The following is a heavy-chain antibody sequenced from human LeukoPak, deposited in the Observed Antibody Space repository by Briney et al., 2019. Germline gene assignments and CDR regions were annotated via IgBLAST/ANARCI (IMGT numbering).Heavy chain of an antibody. J-gene: IGHJ4*02. V-gene: IGHV4-31*03. Sequence: PSQTLSLTCTVSGGSISRSYSCWTWIRQHPGKGLEWIVSIYHNGNTFYSPSLESRLTMSIDTSKNELSLKLSSVTAADTALYYCATGVEKGRFDYWGQGTLVPVSS. CDR1: GGSISRSYSC. CDR3: ATGVEKGRFDY. CDR2: IYHNGNT.